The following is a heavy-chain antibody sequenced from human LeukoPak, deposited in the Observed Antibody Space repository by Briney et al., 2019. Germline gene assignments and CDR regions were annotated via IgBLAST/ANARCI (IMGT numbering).Heavy chain of an antibody. CDR3: AGAEIDRLRSPGTLYYIDA. V-gene: IGHV4-59*01. CDR2: VHHSGTS. D-gene: IGHD5-12*01. J-gene: IGHJ5*02. CDR1: GDSIRRYF. Sequence: SETLSLTCSVSGDSIRRYFWSWIRLSPGKGLEWIGYVHHSGTSRYKPSLESRVTISLDTSENQFSLTLKSVTAADTALYDCAGAEIDRLRSPGTLYYIDAWGPGTLVTVSS.